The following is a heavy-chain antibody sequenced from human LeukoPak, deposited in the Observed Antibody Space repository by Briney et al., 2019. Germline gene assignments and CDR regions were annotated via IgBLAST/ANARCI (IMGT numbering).Heavy chain of an antibody. V-gene: IGHV4-39*01. CDR3: ARRAYSAAYWKHFDY. Sequence: SETLSLTCTVSGGSISSSSDYWGWIRQAPGKGLEWIGSIYYHENTYYNSSLKSRVAISVDTSKNQFSLKLNSVTAADTAVYFCARRAYSAAYWKHFDYWGQGTLVTVSS. D-gene: IGHD1-1*01. J-gene: IGHJ4*02. CDR1: GGSISSSSDY. CDR2: IYYHENT.